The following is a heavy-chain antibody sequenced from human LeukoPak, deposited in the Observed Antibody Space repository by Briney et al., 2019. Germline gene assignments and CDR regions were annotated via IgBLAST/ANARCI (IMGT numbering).Heavy chain of an antibody. Sequence: SQTLSLTCTVSGGSISSGGYYWSWIRQHPGKGLEWIGYIYYSRSTYYNPSLKSRVTISVDTSKNQFSLKLSSVTAADTAVYYCARGLERWFDPWGQGTLVTVSS. CDR2: IYYSRST. V-gene: IGHV4-31*03. CDR1: GGSISSGGYY. J-gene: IGHJ5*02. CDR3: ARGLERWFDP. D-gene: IGHD1-1*01.